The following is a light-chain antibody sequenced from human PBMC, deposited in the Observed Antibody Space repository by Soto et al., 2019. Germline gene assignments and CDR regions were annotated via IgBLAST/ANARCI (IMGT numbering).Light chain of an antibody. CDR2: GAS. V-gene: IGKV3D-15*01. CDR3: QQYGDSLLT. CDR1: QSINSD. Sequence: EIVMTQSPATLSVSPGETTRLSCRASQSINSDVAWYQQKVGQTPRLLIHGASTRATGIAARFSGSGSGTDFTLTISRLEPEEFAVYYCQQYGDSLLTVGGGTKVDIK. J-gene: IGKJ4*01.